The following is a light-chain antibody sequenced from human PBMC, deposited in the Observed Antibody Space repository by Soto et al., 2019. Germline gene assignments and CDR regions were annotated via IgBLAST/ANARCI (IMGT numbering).Light chain of an antibody. Sequence: EMVWTQSPGTLSLSPGERATLSCRASQSVSSSYLAWYQHKPGQAPRLLIYGASSRATGIPDRFSGSGSGTDFTLTISRLETEDFAVYYCQQYGSSPHTFGQGPKLEI. V-gene: IGKV3-20*01. CDR2: GAS. CDR1: QSVSSSY. CDR3: QQYGSSPHT. J-gene: IGKJ2*01.